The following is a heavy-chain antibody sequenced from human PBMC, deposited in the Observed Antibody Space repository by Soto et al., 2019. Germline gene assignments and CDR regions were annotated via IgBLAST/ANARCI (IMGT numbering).Heavy chain of an antibody. CDR1: GGSISSGDYY. Sequence: PSETLSLTCTVSGGSISSGDYYWSWIRQPPGKGLEWIGYIYYSGNTYYNPSLHSRVTISVDTSKNQFSLKLSSVTAADTAVYYCAREGPGPYYFDYWGQGTLVTVSS. CDR2: IYYSGNT. V-gene: IGHV4-30-4*01. CDR3: AREGPGPYYFDY. J-gene: IGHJ4*02.